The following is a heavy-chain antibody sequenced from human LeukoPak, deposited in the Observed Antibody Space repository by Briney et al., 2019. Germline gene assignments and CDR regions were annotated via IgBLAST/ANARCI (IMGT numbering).Heavy chain of an antibody. D-gene: IGHD2-21*01. V-gene: IGHV3-7*01. CDR2: IKQDGSEK. J-gene: IGHJ4*02. CDR1: GFTFSSYW. Sequence: GGSLRLSCAASGFTFSSYWMSWVRQAPGKGLEWVANIKQDGSEKYYVDSVKGRFTISRDNAKNSLYLQMNSLRAEDTAVYYCARIGLSRTGQSFPRDIRQFHFDYWGQGSLVTVSS. CDR3: ARIGLSRTGQSFPRDIRQFHFDY.